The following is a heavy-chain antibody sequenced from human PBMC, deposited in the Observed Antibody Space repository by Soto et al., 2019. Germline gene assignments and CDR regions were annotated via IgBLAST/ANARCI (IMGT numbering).Heavy chain of an antibody. CDR3: AREGWSVYPYYYYYVMVV. J-gene: IGHJ6*02. D-gene: IGHD3-3*01. CDR2: ISSSSGYI. CDR1: GFTFSSYS. V-gene: IGHV3-21*01. Sequence: EVPLVESGGGVVKPGVSLRLSCVASGFTFSSYSMNWVRQATGKGLEWVSSISSSSGYIYNADSVKGRFTLSRDNAKNSLYLPMNRLRAEDTAVYYCAREGWSVYPYYYYYVMVVRGQGTTVTVS.